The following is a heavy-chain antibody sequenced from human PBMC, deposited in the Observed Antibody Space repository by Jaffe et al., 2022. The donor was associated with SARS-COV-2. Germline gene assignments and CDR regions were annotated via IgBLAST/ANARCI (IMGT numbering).Heavy chain of an antibody. D-gene: IGHD3-10*01. J-gene: IGHJ4*02. Sequence: QVQLVESGGGVVRPGRSLRLSCAASGFTFGSFAMHWVRQAPGKGLEWVAVISYDGSNKYYADSVKGRFTISRDNSKTTTLYLQMNSLRAEDTAVYYCARDAVNYYGSGSFFFYFSDYWGQGTLVTVSS. V-gene: IGHV3-30*04. CDR2: ISYDGSNK. CDR3: ARDAVNYYGSGSFFFYFSDY. CDR1: GFTFGSFA.